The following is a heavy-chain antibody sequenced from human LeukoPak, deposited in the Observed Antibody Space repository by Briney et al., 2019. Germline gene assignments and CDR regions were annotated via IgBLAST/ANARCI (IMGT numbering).Heavy chain of an antibody. CDR2: IYWDDDK. V-gene: IGHV2-5*02. Sequence: SGPTLVNPTQTLTLTCTFSRFSLSTSGVGVGWIRQPPGKALEWLVIIYWDDDKRYSPSLKSRLTITKDTSKNQVVLTMTNMDPVDTATYYCAHRRGSNWFDPWGQGTLVTVSS. CDR3: AHRRGSNWFDP. CDR1: RFSLSTSGVG. J-gene: IGHJ5*02. D-gene: IGHD3-16*01.